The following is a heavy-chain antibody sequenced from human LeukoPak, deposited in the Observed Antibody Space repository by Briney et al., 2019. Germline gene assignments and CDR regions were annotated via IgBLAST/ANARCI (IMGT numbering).Heavy chain of an antibody. CDR2: IRSKANSYAT. CDR1: GFTFSSYA. CDR3: TISGYSGHNYYYYMDV. V-gene: IGHV3-73*01. D-gene: IGHD5-12*01. J-gene: IGHJ6*03. Sequence: GGSLRLSCAASGFTFSSYAMHWVRQASGKGLEWVGRIRSKANSYATAYAASVKGRFTISRDDSKNTAYLQMNSLKTEDTAVYYCTISGYSGHNYYYYMDVWGKGTTVTISS.